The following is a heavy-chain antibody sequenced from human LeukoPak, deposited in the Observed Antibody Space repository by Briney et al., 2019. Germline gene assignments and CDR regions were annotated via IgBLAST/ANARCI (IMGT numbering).Heavy chain of an antibody. V-gene: IGHV3-74*03. D-gene: IGHD6-13*01. Sequence: GGSLRLSCAASGFIFRDYSMHWVRQAPGEGLVWVSRIKTDGRTTTYADSVKGRFTISRDNSKNTLYLQMNSLRAEGTAVYYCAKDIHSSSGDDYWGQGTLVTVSS. CDR3: AKDIHSSSGDDY. CDR1: GFIFRDYS. CDR2: IKTDGRTT. J-gene: IGHJ4*02.